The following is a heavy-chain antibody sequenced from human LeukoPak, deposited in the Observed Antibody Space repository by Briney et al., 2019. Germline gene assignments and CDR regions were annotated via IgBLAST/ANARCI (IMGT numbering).Heavy chain of an antibody. D-gene: IGHD1-26*01. J-gene: IGHJ4*02. CDR3: VRDRGTYRPIDY. V-gene: IGHV3-21*04. Sequence: GGSLRLSCAASGFTFSSYSMNWVRQAPGKGLEWVSSITSSSSYIYYADSVKGRFTISRDNAQNSLYLQMNSLRAEDTAIYYCVRDRGTYRPIDYWGQGTLVTVSS. CDR2: ITSSSSYI. CDR1: GFTFSSYS.